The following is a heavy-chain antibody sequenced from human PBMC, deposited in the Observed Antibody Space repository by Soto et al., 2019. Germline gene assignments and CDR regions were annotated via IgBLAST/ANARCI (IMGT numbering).Heavy chain of an antibody. J-gene: IGHJ5*02. D-gene: IGHD3-16*01. CDR1: GGSISSSSYY. CDR3: ARGEVLDWFDP. V-gene: IGHV4-39*01. Sequence: GGSISSSSYYWGWIRQPPGKGLEWIGSIYYSGSTYYNPSLKSRVTISVDTSKNQFSLKLSSVTAADTAVYYCARGEVLDWFDPWGQGTLVTVSS. CDR2: IYYSGST.